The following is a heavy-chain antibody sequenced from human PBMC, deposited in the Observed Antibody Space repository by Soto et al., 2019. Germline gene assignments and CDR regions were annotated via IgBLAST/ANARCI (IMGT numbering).Heavy chain of an antibody. D-gene: IGHD2-15*01. CDR2: ISWDGGST. CDR3: AKDLSKRYCSGGSCYRNYYGMDV. V-gene: IGHV3-43D*04. J-gene: IGHJ6*02. Sequence: GGSLRLSCAASGFTFDDYAMHWVRQAPGKGLEWVSLISWDGGSTYYADSVKGRFTISRDNSKNYLYLQMNSLRAEDTALYYCAKDLSKRYCSGGSCYRNYYGMDVWGQGTTVTVSS. CDR1: GFTFDDYA.